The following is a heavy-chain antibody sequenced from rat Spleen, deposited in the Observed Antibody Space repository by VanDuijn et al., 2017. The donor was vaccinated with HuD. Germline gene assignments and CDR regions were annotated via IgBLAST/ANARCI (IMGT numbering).Heavy chain of an antibody. CDR1: GFSLISNS. D-gene: IGHD1-12*02. Sequence: QVHLKESGPGLVQPSQTLSLTCTVSGFSLISNSVHWVRQPPGKGLEWMGGIWGDGSTDYNSALTSRLSISRDTSKSQVFLKMNSLQTEDTATYYCARDVANYYGGTYGVMAAWGQGASVTVSS. J-gene: IGHJ4*01. CDR3: ARDVANYYGGTYGVMAA. CDR2: IWGDGST. V-gene: IGHV2-1*01.